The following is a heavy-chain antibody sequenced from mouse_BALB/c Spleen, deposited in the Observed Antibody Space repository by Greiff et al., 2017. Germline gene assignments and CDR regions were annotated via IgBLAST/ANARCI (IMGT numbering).Heavy chain of an antibody. CDR2: IRTKANGYTT. CDR3: ARDNGGNYCWDY. D-gene: IGHD2-1*01. CDR1: GFTFTDYY. Sequence: EVLLVESGGGLVQPGGSLRLSCATSGFTFTDYYMSWVRQPPGKALEWLGFIRTKANGYTTNYSASVKGRFTISRDNSQSILYLQMNTLRAEDSATYYCARDNGGNYCWDYWGQGTTVTVSS. V-gene: IGHV7-3*02. J-gene: IGHJ2*01.